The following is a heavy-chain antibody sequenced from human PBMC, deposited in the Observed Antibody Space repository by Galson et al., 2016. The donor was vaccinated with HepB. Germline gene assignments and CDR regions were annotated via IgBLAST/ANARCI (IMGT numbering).Heavy chain of an antibody. V-gene: IGHV3-23*01. J-gene: IGHJ4*02. CDR1: GFTLSSYA. Sequence: SLRLSCAASGFTLSSYAMSWVRQAPGKGLQWVTSISGTGGTTYYADSVRGRFTISRDNAKNTVYLYMNSLRAEDTGVYYCARDFDISGDYWGQGTLVTVSS. D-gene: IGHD1-26*01. CDR2: ISGTGGTT. CDR3: ARDFDISGDY.